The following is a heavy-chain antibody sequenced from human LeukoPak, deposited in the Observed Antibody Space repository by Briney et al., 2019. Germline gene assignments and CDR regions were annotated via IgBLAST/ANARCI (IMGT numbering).Heavy chain of an antibody. CDR3: TRSDCSSGRCPGFDN. CDR2: IYYRSKWFI. CDR1: VDSVSSNSAS. Sequence: SQTVLLTCGISVDSVSSNSASWNWIRQSPSRGLEWLGRIYYRSKWFINYAPSVKSRIIINPDTPKNQVSLQLNSVTPEDTAVYYCTRSDCSSGRCPGFDNWGQGTLVTVSS. J-gene: IGHJ4*02. D-gene: IGHD6-19*01. V-gene: IGHV6-1*01.